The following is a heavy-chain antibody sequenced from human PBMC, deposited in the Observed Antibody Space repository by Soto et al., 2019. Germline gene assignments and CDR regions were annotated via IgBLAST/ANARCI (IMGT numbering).Heavy chain of an antibody. CDR3: ARDLAAAGVY. V-gene: IGHV3-7*01. Sequence: GGSLRLSCAASGFTLSSYWMTWVRQPPGRGLEWVTNINQNAGKIYYVDSVKGRFTISRDNAKNTLYLQMNSLRAEDTAVYYCARDLAAAGVYWGQGTLVTVS. CDR1: GFTLSSYW. J-gene: IGHJ4*02. CDR2: INQNAGKI. D-gene: IGHD6-13*01.